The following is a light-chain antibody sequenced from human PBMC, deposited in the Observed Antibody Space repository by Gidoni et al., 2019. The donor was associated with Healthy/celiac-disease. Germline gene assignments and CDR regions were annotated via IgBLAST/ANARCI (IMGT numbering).Light chain of an antibody. CDR1: QGISSY. J-gene: IGKJ3*01. V-gene: IGKV1-9*01. CDR3: QQRRA. Sequence: DIQLTQSPSFLSASVGDRVTITCWASQGISSYLAWYQQKPGKAPKLLIYAASTLQSGVPSRFSGSGSGTEFTLTISSLQPEDFATYYCQQRRAFGPXTKVDIK. CDR2: AAS.